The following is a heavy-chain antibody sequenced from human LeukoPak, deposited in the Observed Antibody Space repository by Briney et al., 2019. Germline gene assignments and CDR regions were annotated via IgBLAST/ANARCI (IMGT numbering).Heavy chain of an antibody. CDR3: ARDLLGGGLDY. CDR2: VTYDGSIE. CDR1: GFTFSTYA. V-gene: IGHV3-30-3*01. Sequence: VRCLRLSCAASGFTFSTYAMYWVRQAPGKGLEWVAIVTYDGSIEYNADSVKGRFSISRDNSKNTLYLQMNSLRAEDTAVYYCARDLLGGGLDYWGQGTLVTVSS. D-gene: IGHD3-16*01. J-gene: IGHJ4*02.